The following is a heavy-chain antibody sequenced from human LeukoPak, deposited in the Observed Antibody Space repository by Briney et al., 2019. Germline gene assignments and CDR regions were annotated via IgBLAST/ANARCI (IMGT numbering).Heavy chain of an antibody. V-gene: IGHV4-4*07. CDR1: GGSISSYY. CDR2: IYTSGST. J-gene: IGHJ4*02. Sequence: SETLSLTCTVSGGSISSYYWSWIRQPAGKGLEWIGRIYTSGSTNYNPSLKSRVTMSVDTSKNQFSLKLSSVTTADTAVYYCARVTGYDILTGYEYYFDHWGQGTLVTVSS. CDR3: ARVTGYDILTGYEYYFDH. D-gene: IGHD3-9*01.